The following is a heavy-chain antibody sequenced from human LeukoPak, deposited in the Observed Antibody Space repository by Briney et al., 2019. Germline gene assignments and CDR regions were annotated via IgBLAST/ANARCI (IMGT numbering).Heavy chain of an antibody. V-gene: IGHV1-2*06. CDR1: GYTFTGYY. D-gene: IGHD6-13*01. Sequence: ASVKVSCKASGYTFTGYYLYWVRQAPGQGLEWMGRISPNSGGTNYAQKFQGRVTMTRDTSISTAYMELSSLRSDDTAVFYCAGRIAAAGHFDYWGQGTLVTVSS. CDR3: AGRIAAAGHFDY. J-gene: IGHJ4*02. CDR2: ISPNSGGT.